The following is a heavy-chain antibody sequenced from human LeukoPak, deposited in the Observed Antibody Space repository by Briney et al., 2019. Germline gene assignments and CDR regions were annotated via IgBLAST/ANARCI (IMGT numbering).Heavy chain of an antibody. J-gene: IGHJ6*02. CDR2: MNPNSGNT. CDR1: GYAFTGYY. CDR3: AIRDGAYSGYDPHFKYGMDV. V-gene: IGHV1-8*02. D-gene: IGHD5-12*01. Sequence: ASVKVSCKASGYAFTGYYMHWVRQAPGQGLEWMGWMNPNSGNTGYAQKFQGRVTMTRNTSISTAYMELSSLRSEGTAVYYCAIRDGAYSGYDPHFKYGMDVWGQGTTVTVSS.